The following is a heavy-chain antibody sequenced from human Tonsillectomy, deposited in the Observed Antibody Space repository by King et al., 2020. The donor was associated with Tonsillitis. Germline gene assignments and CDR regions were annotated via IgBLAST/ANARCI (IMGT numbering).Heavy chain of an antibody. V-gene: IGHV1-46*01. Sequence: QLVQSGAEVKKPGASVKVSCKASGYTFTSYYIHWVRQAPGQGLEWMGIINPSGGSTSYAQKFQGRVTMTRDTSTSTVYMELSSLRSEDTAVYHCARGGLAAPGNWYFDLWGRGTLVTVSS. CDR3: ARGGLAAPGNWYFDL. CDR2: INPSGGST. D-gene: IGHD6-13*01. J-gene: IGHJ2*01. CDR1: GYTFTSYY.